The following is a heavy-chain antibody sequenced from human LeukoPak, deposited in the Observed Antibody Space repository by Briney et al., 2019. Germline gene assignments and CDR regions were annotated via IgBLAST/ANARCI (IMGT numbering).Heavy chain of an antibody. CDR2: IKQDGSEK. J-gene: IGHJ3*02. Sequence: PGGSLRLSCAASGFTFSSYWMSWVRQAPGKGLEWVANIKQDGSEKYYVDSVKGRFTISRDNAKNSLYLQMNSLRAEDTAVYYCARDFRIIRGYSGYDFNYHVAFDIWGQGTMVTVSS. CDR3: ARDFRIIRGYSGYDFNYHVAFDI. D-gene: IGHD5-12*01. CDR1: GFTFSSYW. V-gene: IGHV3-7*01.